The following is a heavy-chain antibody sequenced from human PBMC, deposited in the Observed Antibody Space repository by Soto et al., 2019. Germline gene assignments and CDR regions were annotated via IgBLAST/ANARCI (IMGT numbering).Heavy chain of an antibody. V-gene: IGHV4-31*03. D-gene: IGHD2-15*01. CDR2: RYYSEST. J-gene: IGHJ4*02. Sequence: PSDTLSLTCTVSGGSITTGGYYWSWIRQLPGKGLEWIGHRYYSESTYYNPSPKSRVSISLDTSKNQFSLKLSFVTAADTAMYYCARTKCSGGSCYSWSLDYWGQGTPVTAPQ. CDR1: GGSITTGGYY. CDR3: ARTKCSGGSCYSWSLDY.